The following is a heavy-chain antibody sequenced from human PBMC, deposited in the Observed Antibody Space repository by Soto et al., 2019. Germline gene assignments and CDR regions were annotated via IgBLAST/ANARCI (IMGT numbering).Heavy chain of an antibody. J-gene: IGHJ5*02. CDR3: ARDQGVGYCSGGSCLNWFAP. D-gene: IGHD2-15*01. V-gene: IGHV1-46*01. CDR2: INPSGGST. CDR1: GYTFTSYY. Sequence: QVQLVQSGAEVKKPGASVKVSCKASGYTFTSYYMHWVRQAPGQGLEWMGIINPSGGSTSYAQKFQGRVTMTRDTSTSTVYLELSSVRSEDTAVYYCARDQGVGYCSGGSCLNWFAPWGQGTLVTVSS.